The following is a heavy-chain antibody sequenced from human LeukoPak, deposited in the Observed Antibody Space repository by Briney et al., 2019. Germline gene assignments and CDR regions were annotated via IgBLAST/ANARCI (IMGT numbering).Heavy chain of an antibody. CDR2: ISAYNGNT. CDR3: ARRGLLTAAGLYDP. Sequence: ASVKVSCKASGYTFTGYYMHWVRQAPGQGLEWMGWISAYNGNTNYAQKLQGRVTMTTDTSTSTAYMELRSLRSDDTAVYYCARRGLLTAAGLYDPWGQGTLVTVSS. V-gene: IGHV1-18*04. D-gene: IGHD6-13*01. J-gene: IGHJ5*02. CDR1: GYTFTGYY.